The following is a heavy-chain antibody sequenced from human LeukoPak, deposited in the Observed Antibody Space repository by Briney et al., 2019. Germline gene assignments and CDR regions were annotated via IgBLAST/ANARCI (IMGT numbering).Heavy chain of an antibody. CDR1: GYTFTSYD. J-gene: IGHJ6*03. CDR3: ARVLSGCSSTSCYSGADYYYYMDV. CDR2: MNPNSGNT. Sequence: ASVTVSCKASGYTFTSYDINWVRQAPGQGLEWMGWMNPNSGNTGYAQKFQGRVTMTRDTSISTAYMELSSLRFEDTAVYYCARVLSGCSSTSCYSGADYYYYMDVWGKGTTVTVSS. V-gene: IGHV1-8*01. D-gene: IGHD2-2*01.